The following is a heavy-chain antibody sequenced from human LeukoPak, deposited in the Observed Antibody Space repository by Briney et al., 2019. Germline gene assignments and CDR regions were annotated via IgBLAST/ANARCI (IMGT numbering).Heavy chain of an antibody. Sequence: GGSLRLSCAASGFTFSSYGMHWVRQAPGKGLEWVAVISYDGSNKYYADSAKGRFTISRDNSKNTLYLQMNSLRAEDTAVYYCAKDGLTAIAVVAATPNYFDYWGQGTLVTVFS. D-gene: IGHD2-15*01. V-gene: IGHV3-30*18. CDR3: AKDGLTAIAVVAATPNYFDY. CDR2: ISYDGSNK. J-gene: IGHJ4*02. CDR1: GFTFSSYG.